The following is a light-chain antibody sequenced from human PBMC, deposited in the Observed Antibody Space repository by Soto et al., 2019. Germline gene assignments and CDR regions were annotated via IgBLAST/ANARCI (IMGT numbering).Light chain of an antibody. CDR2: GAS. CDR1: QSVSSN. J-gene: IGKJ5*01. CDR3: QQRNSWPPIT. V-gene: IGKV3-15*01. Sequence: ERVMTQSPAGLSVSPGERATRSCRASQSVSSNLAWYQQKPGQAPRLLIYGASTRATGMPARFSGSGSGTEFTLTISSLQSEDFALYYCQQRNSWPPITFGQGTRLEIK.